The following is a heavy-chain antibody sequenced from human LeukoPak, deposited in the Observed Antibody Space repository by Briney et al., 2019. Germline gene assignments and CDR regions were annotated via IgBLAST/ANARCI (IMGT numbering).Heavy chain of an antibody. CDR1: GFTFSSYW. J-gene: IGHJ4*02. V-gene: IGHV3-74*01. D-gene: IGHD6-19*01. CDR2: INSDGSST. Sequence: QPGGSLRLSCAASGFTFSSYWMHWVRQAPGKGLVWVSRINSDGSSTSYADSVKGRFTISRDNAKNTLYLQMNSLRAEDTAVYYCTKDRAVAGKEGYYFDYWGQGTLVTVSS. CDR3: TKDRAVAGKEGYYFDY.